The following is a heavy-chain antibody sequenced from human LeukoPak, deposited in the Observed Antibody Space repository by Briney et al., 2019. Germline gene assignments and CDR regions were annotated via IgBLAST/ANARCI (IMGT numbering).Heavy chain of an antibody. Sequence: PGGSLRLSCAASGFIFSDYWMSWVRQSPEKGLEWVAKIRPDGAETHYADSMKGRFTFSRDNAKNTLYLQMNSLRAEDTAVYYCARGGDSSGYYLAYWGQGTLVTVSS. CDR1: GFIFSDYW. CDR3: ARGGDSSGYYLAY. D-gene: IGHD3-22*01. V-gene: IGHV3-7*01. CDR2: IRPDGAET. J-gene: IGHJ4*02.